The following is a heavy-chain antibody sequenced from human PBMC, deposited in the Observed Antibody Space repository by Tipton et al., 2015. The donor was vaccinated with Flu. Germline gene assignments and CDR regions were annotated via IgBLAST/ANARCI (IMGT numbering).Heavy chain of an antibody. Sequence: GSLRLSCAASGFTFSSYAMSWVRQAPGKGLEWVSSISGSGGATYYADSVRGRFTISRDNSKNTLWLQMNSLRAEDTAVYYCAKSSYSSGYHFDAFDIWGQGTMVTVSS. J-gene: IGHJ3*02. V-gene: IGHV3-23*01. D-gene: IGHD3-22*01. CDR3: AKSSYSSGYHFDAFDI. CDR1: GFTFSSYA. CDR2: ISGSGGAT.